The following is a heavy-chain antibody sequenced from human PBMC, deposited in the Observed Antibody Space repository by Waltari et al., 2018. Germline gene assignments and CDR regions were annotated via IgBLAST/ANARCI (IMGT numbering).Heavy chain of an antibody. Sequence: QFQLQESGPGLVRPSETLSLACTVSGDSISRSSYYWAWIRQPPGKGLEWIETINSSGGTAYNWSLKSRVTISIDTSKNQFSLMLDSVTAADTAVYYCAKRENFNFWRDAFDLWGQGTMVTVSS. D-gene: IGHD3-3*01. J-gene: IGHJ3*01. CDR3: AKRENFNFWRDAFDL. CDR1: GDSISRSSYY. V-gene: IGHV4-39*07. CDR2: INSSGGT.